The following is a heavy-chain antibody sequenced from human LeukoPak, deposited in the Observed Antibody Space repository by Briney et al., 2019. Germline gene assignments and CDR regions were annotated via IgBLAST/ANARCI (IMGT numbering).Heavy chain of an antibody. CDR3: ARELSGWYRDY. CDR1: GYTFTGYY. J-gene: IGHJ4*02. V-gene: IGHV1-2*02. Sequence: ASVKVSCKASGYTFTGYYMHWVRQAPGQGLEWMGWINPNSGGTNCAQKFQGRVTMTRDTSISTAYMELSRLRSDDTAVYYCARELSGWYRDYWGQGTLATVSS. D-gene: IGHD6-19*01. CDR2: INPNSGGT.